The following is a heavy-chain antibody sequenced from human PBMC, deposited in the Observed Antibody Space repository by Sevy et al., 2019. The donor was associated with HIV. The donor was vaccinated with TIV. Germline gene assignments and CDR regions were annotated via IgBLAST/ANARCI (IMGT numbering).Heavy chain of an antibody. CDR3: AGENAWGRGYS. CDR2: IYYNGHI. Sequence: SETLSLTCTVSGGSITSLYWNWIRQPPGKGLEWIANIYYNGHINYNPSLKSRVTLSLDTSKNQFSLRQSSVTAPDTAMYYCAGENAWGRGYSWGQGTLVTVSS. D-gene: IGHD1-26*01. J-gene: IGHJ4*02. V-gene: IGHV4-59*11. CDR1: GGSITSLY.